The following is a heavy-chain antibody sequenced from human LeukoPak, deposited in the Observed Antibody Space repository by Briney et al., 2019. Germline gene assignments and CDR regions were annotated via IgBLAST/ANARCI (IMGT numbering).Heavy chain of an antibody. V-gene: IGHV4-59*01. Sequence: SETLSLTCTVSGGSISGYFWNWIRQPPGKGLEWVGYIYSSGNTNYNPSLKSRVTTSVDTSKNQFSLKLTSVTATGTAMYYCARSGGGLQFNIWGQGTMVTVSS. D-gene: IGHD3-16*01. CDR3: ARSGGGLQFNI. CDR2: IYSSGNT. CDR1: GGSISGYF. J-gene: IGHJ3*02.